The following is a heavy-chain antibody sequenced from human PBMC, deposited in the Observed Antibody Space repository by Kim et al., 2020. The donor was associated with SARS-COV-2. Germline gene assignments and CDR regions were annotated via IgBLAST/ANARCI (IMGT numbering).Heavy chain of an antibody. V-gene: IGHV4-39*01. CDR3: ARRETMITFGGVIVTQFDP. J-gene: IGHJ5*02. D-gene: IGHD3-16*02. Sequence: KSRVTISVDTSKNQFSLKLSSVTAADTAVYYCARRETMITFGGVIVTQFDPWGQGTLVTVSS.